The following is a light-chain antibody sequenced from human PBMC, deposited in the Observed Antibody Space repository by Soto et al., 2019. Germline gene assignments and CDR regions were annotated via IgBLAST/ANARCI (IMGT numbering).Light chain of an antibody. Sequence: DIQMTQSPSTLSASVGGRVTITCRASQSVGTWVAWYQQKPGKAPKLLIYGASNLESGVPSRFSGIGSGTEFTLTITTLQPDDFATYFCQLYNRNTWSFGPGTKVDI. CDR2: GAS. J-gene: IGKJ1*01. V-gene: IGKV1-5*01. CDR3: QLYNRNTWS. CDR1: QSVGTW.